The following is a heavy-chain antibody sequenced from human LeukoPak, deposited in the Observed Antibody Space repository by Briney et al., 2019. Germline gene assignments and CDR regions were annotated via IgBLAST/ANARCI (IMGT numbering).Heavy chain of an antibody. J-gene: IGHJ5*02. CDR2: INHSGST. D-gene: IGHD6-13*01. CDR3: ARESPGYSTSWYMFGVWFDP. CDR1: GGSFSGYY. Sequence: SETLSLTCAVYGGSFSGYYWSWIRQPAGKGLEWIGEINHSGSTNYNPSLKSRVTISVDTSKNQFSLNLTSVTAADTAIYYCARESPGYSTSWYMFGVWFDPWGQGTLVTVSS. V-gene: IGHV4-34*01.